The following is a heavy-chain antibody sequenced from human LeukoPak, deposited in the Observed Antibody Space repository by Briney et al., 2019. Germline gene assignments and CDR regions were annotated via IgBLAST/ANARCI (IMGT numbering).Heavy chain of an antibody. CDR2: IYYSGST. V-gene: IGHV4-39*01. Sequence: SETLSLTCTVPGGSISSSSYYWGWIRQPPGKGLEWIGSIYYSGSTYYNPSLKSRVTISVDTSKNQFSLKLSSVTAADTAVYYCARLAGATVTTQFDYWGQGTLVTVSS. D-gene: IGHD4-17*01. CDR1: GGSISSSSYY. J-gene: IGHJ4*02. CDR3: ARLAGATVTTQFDY.